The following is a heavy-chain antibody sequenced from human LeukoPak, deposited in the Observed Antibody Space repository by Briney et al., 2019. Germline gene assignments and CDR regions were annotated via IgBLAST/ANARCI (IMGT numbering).Heavy chain of an antibody. CDR3: AKDLGDIDISGYYRPGGFDI. D-gene: IGHD3-22*01. Sequence: GGSLRLSCAASGFTFSNYDLSWVRQTPGKGLEWVSAVGLSGGTTYADSVKGRFTISRDNSRTPVYLQMNSLRAEDTAVYFCAKDLGDIDISGYYRPGGFDIWGQGTMVTVSS. CDR1: GFTFSNYD. V-gene: IGHV3-23*01. J-gene: IGHJ3*02. CDR2: VGLSGGTT.